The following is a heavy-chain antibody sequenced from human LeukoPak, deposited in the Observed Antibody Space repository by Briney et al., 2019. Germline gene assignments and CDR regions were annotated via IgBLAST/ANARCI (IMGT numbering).Heavy chain of an antibody. J-gene: IGHJ4*02. Sequence: GGSLRLSCAASGLTFSSYWMSWVRQAPGKGLEWVALIPYDGSNKYYADSVKGRFTVSRDNSKNTLYLQMNSLRAEDTAVYYCVRGAYSSSWLNFDYWGQGTLVTVSS. CDR2: IPYDGSNK. CDR3: VRGAYSSSWLNFDY. D-gene: IGHD6-13*01. V-gene: IGHV3-30*03. CDR1: GLTFSSYW.